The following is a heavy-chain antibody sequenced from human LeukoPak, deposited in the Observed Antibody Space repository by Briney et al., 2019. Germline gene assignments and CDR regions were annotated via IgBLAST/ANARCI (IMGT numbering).Heavy chain of an antibody. D-gene: IGHD3-3*01. CDR2: ISADNGDT. V-gene: IGHV1-18*01. CDR3: ARAGYDFWSGPDAFNI. J-gene: IGHJ3*02. CDR1: GYPFTSYG. Sequence: ASVKVSCKASGYPFTSYGISWVRQAPGQGLEWKGWISADNGDTNYAQKLQGRVTMTTDTSTSTAYMELRSLRSDDTAVYYCARAGYDFWSGPDAFNIWGRGTMVTVSS.